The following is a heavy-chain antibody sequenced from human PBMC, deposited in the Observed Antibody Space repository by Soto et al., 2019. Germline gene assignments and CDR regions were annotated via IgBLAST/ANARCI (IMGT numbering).Heavy chain of an antibody. CDR1: GFTFSSYW. D-gene: IGHD1-7*01. CDR3: ATGNSHAFDI. J-gene: IGHJ3*02. CDR2: TNSDGSGT. Sequence: EVQLVESGGGLVQPGGSLRLSCAASGFTFSSYWMHWVRQAPGKGLVWVSRTNSDGSGTSYADSVKGRFTISRDNAKNTLSLQMNSLRAEDTAVYYCATGNSHAFDIWGQGTMVTVSS. V-gene: IGHV3-74*01.